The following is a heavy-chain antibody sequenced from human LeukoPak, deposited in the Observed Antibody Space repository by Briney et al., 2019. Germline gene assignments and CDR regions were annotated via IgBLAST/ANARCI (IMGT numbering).Heavy chain of an antibody. D-gene: IGHD3-10*01. CDR1: GGSISSGSYY. CDR3: ARQTFGVLYFDS. J-gene: IGHJ4*02. V-gene: IGHV4-61*02. CDR2: IYTSGST. Sequence: SQTLSLTCTVSGGSISSGSYYWSWVRQPAGKGLEWIGRIYTSGSTNYNPSLKSRVTIPVDTSKNQFSLKLSSVTAADTAVYYCARQTFGVLYFDSWGQGTLAIVSS.